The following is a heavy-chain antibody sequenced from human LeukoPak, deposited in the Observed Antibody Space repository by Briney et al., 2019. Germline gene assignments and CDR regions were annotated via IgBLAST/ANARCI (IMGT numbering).Heavy chain of an antibody. CDR1: GGSFSGYY. CDR3: ARARGGSLDY. J-gene: IGHJ4*02. D-gene: IGHD1-26*01. V-gene: IGHV4-34*01. Sequence: SETLSLTCAVYGGSFSGYYWSWIRQPPGKGLEWIGEINHSGSTNYNPSLKSRVTISVDTSKNQFSLKLSSVTAADTAVYYCARARGGSLDYWGQGTLVTVSS. CDR2: INHSGST.